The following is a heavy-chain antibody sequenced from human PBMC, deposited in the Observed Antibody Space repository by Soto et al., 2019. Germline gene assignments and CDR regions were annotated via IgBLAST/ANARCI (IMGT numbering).Heavy chain of an antibody. CDR1: GFTFSTYW. CDR2: INGDGSRT. V-gene: IGHV3-74*01. D-gene: IGHD3-3*01. Sequence: GGSVRLSCAASGFTFSTYWMHWVRQVPGKGLVWVSRINGDGSRTNYADTVRGRFTISRDNTKNTLYLQMNSLRAEDSAIYYCASLPLRGLGDFGSGYEGFDSWGQVSMVTFSS. CDR3: ASLPLRGLGDFGSGYEGFDS. J-gene: IGHJ4*02.